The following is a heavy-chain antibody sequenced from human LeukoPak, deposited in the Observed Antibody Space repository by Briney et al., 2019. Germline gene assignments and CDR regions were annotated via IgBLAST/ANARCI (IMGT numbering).Heavy chain of an antibody. Sequence: PETLSLTCPVSVDSISTYHWDWVRKPPGKGLEWIGYMQSTGNSNYNPSLKNRVNIFVDMSKNHFVLNLRSVTAADTAVYYCARDKRHSYGRYFDPWGQGMLVTVS. J-gene: IGHJ4*02. CDR1: VDSISTYH. CDR3: ARDKRHSYGRYFDP. V-gene: IGHV4-59*01. CDR2: MQSTGNS. D-gene: IGHD5-18*01.